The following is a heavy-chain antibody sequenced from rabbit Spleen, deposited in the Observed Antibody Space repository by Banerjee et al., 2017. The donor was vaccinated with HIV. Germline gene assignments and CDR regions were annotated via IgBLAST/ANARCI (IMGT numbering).Heavy chain of an antibody. CDR1: GFSFSSSDY. CDR2: ILTGGGNT. Sequence: QSLEESGGDLVKPGASLTLTCTASGFSFSSSDYMCWVRQAPGKGLEWIGCILTGGGNTYYANWAKGRFTISKTSSTTVTLQMTSLTVADTATYFCARDDALTHSYAFNVWGQGTLVTVS. D-gene: IGHD4-1*01. CDR3: ARDDALTHSYAFNV. V-gene: IGHV1S40*01. J-gene: IGHJ4*01.